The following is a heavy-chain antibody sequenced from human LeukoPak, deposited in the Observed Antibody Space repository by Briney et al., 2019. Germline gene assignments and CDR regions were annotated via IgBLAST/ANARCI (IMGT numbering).Heavy chain of an antibody. J-gene: IGHJ4*02. CDR1: GFTFSSYW. D-gene: IGHD1-26*01. V-gene: IGHV3-7*01. CDR3: ARVQWELRGVGSYFEY. Sequence: PGGSLRLSCVVSGFTFSSYWMSWVRQAPGKGLEWVAHINQDGSEKYYVDSVKGRFTMSRDNAKNSLYLQMNSLRAEDTAVYYCARVQWELRGVGSYFEYWGQGALVTVSS. CDR2: INQDGSEK.